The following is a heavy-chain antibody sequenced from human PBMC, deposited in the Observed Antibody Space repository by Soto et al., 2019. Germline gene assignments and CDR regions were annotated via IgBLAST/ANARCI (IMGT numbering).Heavy chain of an antibody. J-gene: IGHJ6*02. CDR3: ARGRIPVAGTPHYYGLDV. D-gene: IGHD6-19*01. V-gene: IGHV3-33*01. CDR2: IWNDGNNK. CDR1: EFNFSSYV. Sequence: PGGSLRLSCAASEFNFSSYVMYWVRPAQGKGLEWVAVIWNDGNNKYYADSVKGRFTISRDNSKNTLFLQMNSLRVEDTAVYYCARGRIPVAGTPHYYGLDVWGPGTTVTVSS.